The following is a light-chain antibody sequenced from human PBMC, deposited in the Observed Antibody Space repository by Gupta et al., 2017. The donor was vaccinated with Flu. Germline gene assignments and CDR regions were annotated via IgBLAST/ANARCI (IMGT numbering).Light chain of an antibody. Sequence: GDRVTITCRASQSISSYLNWYQQKPGKAPKLLIYAASSLQSGVPSRFSGSGSGTDITLTISRLQPEDFATYYCQQSYSTPLTFGGGTKVEIK. V-gene: IGKV1-39*01. J-gene: IGKJ4*01. CDR2: AAS. CDR3: QQSYSTPLT. CDR1: QSISSY.